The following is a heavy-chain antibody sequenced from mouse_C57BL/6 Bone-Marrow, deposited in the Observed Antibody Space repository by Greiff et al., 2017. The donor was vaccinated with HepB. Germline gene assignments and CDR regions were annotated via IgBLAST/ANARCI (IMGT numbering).Heavy chain of an antibody. D-gene: IGHD2-3*01. V-gene: IGHV5-17*01. J-gene: IGHJ1*03. CDR1: GFTFSDYG. CDR3: ARLGGYYGWYFDV. CDR2: ISSGSSTI. Sequence: EVQVVESGGGLVKPGGSLKLSCAASGFTFSDYGMHWVRQAPEKGLEWVAYISSGSSTIYYADTVKGRFTISRDNAKNTLFLQMTSLRSEDTAMYYCARLGGYYGWYFDVWGTGTTVTVSS.